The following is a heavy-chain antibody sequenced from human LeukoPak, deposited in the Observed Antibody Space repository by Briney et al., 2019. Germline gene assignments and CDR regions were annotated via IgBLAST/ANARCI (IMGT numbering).Heavy chain of an antibody. J-gene: IGHJ4*02. CDR1: GFTFSTYA. CDR3: ARGGAVDTAMVNDY. V-gene: IGHV3-48*01. Sequence: GGSLRLSCAASGFTFSTYAMNWVRQAPGKGLDWVPYISSRSTTIYYADSVKGRFTISRDNAQNSLYLQMNRLRAEDTAVYYCARGGAVDTAMVNDYWGQGTLVTVSS. CDR2: ISSRSTTI. D-gene: IGHD5-18*01.